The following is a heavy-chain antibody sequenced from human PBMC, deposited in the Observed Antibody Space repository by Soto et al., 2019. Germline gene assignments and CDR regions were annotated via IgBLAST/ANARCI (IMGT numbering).Heavy chain of an antibody. D-gene: IGHD1-26*01. Sequence: WASVKVSCKASGYTFTSYGISWVRQAPGQGLGWMGWISAYNGNTNYAQKLQGRVTMTTDTSTSTAYMELRSLRSDDTAVYYCARDRGRIVVAGDWFDPWGQGTLVTVSS. CDR2: ISAYNGNT. CDR3: ARDRGRIVVAGDWFDP. V-gene: IGHV1-18*01. J-gene: IGHJ5*02. CDR1: GYTFTSYG.